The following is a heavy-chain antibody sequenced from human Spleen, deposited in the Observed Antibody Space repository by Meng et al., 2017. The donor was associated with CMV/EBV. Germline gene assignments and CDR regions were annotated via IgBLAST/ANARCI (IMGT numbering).Heavy chain of an antibody. D-gene: IGHD3-3*01. CDR2: INHSGST. V-gene: IGHV4-34*01. CDR1: GGSFSGYY. J-gene: IGHJ4*02. CDR3: ARHYDFWSGYSYYFDY. Sequence: QGQLQQWGAGLLKPPGTLSLTCAVYGGSFSGYYWSWIRQPPGKGLEWIGEINHSGSTNYNPSLKSRVTISVDTSKNQFSLKLSSVTAADTAVYYCARHYDFWSGYSYYFDYWGQGTLVTVSS.